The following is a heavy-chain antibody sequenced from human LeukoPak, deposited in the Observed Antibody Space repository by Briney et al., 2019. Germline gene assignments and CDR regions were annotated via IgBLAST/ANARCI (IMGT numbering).Heavy chain of an antibody. D-gene: IGHD2-15*01. CDR2: IWYDGSNK. CDR1: GFTFSSYG. V-gene: IGHV3-33*06. J-gene: IGHJ4*02. CDR3: AKLAPSSGAPFDY. Sequence: PGRSLRLSCAASGFTFSSYGMHWVRQAPGKGLEWVAVIWYDGSNKYYADSVKGRFIISRDNSKNTLYLQMNSLRAEDTAVYYCAKLAPSSGAPFDYWGQGTLVTVSS.